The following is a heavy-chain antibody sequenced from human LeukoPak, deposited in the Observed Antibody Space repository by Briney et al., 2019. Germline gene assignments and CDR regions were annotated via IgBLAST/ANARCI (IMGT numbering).Heavy chain of an antibody. CDR3: ARDHGHKSVDY. Sequence: ASVKVSCKASGYTFSSYGISWLRQAPGQGLEWMGWISAYNGNTNYAQKFQGRVTMTTDTSTSTLYMEVRRLRSDDTAVYYCARDHGHKSVDYWGQGTLVTVSS. V-gene: IGHV1-18*01. CDR1: GYTFSSYG. CDR2: ISAYNGNT. J-gene: IGHJ4*02. D-gene: IGHD2-21*01.